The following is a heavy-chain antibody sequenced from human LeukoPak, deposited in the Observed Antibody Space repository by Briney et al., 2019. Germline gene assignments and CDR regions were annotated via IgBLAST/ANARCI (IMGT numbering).Heavy chain of an antibody. D-gene: IGHD3-22*01. V-gene: IGHV5-10-1*01. CDR2: IDPSDSYT. Sequence: GESLKISSKGSGYSFTSYWISWVRQMPGKGLEWMGRIDPSDSYTNYSPSFQGHVTISADKSISTAYLQWSSLKASDTAMYYCAIHGSSGYYFDYWGQGTLVTVSS. CDR3: AIHGSSGYYFDY. J-gene: IGHJ4*02. CDR1: GYSFTSYW.